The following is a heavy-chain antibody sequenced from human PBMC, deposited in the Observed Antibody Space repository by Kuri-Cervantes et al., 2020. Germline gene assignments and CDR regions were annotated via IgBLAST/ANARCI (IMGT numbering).Heavy chain of an antibody. CDR3: ARSGAVLRYFDWFPTVDY. Sequence: SETLSLTCTVSGGSISSYYWSWIRQPAGKGLEWIGRIYTSGSTNYNPSLKSRVTISVDTSKNQFSLKLSSVTAADTAVYYCARSGAVLRYFDWFPTVDYWGQGTLVTVSS. D-gene: IGHD3-9*01. CDR1: GGSISSYY. J-gene: IGHJ4*02. CDR2: IYTSGST. V-gene: IGHV4-4*07.